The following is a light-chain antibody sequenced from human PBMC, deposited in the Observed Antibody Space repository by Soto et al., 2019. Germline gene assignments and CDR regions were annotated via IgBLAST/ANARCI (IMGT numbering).Light chain of an antibody. V-gene: IGKV3-15*01. CDR2: GAS. J-gene: IGKJ2*01. CDR1: QSVSTN. Sequence: EIVMTQSPATLSVSPGERATLSCRASQSVSTNLAWYQQKPGQAPRLLIYGASTRATGIPARFSGSGSGTEFTLTISSPQSEDFAVYYCQQYNKWPPMYTFGQGTKLEIK. CDR3: QQYNKWPPMYT.